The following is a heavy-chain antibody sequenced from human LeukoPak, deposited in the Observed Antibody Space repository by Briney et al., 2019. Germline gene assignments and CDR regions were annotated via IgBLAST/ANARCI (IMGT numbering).Heavy chain of an antibody. Sequence: GASVKVSCKASGYTFNNYGIGWVRQAPGQGLEWMGWISAYNGDTNYAQKLQGRVTMTTDTSTSTAYMELRGLRSDDTAVYYCAKDYDGSALPYNWFDPWGQGTLVTVSS. D-gene: IGHD3-22*01. CDR1: GYTFNNYG. V-gene: IGHV1-18*01. CDR2: ISAYNGDT. CDR3: AKDYDGSALPYNWFDP. J-gene: IGHJ5*02.